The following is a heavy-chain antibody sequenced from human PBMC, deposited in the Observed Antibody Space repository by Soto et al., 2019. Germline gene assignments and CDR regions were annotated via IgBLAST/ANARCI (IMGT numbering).Heavy chain of an antibody. J-gene: IGHJ4*02. Sequence: DVQLWESGGGLVQPGGSLRLSRVASGFSFGSYALTWVRQAPGKGLEWVSTISGSDGKTFYADAVKGRFSISRDISQSTLYLQMNSLRADDTAIYYCARWSYLDYWGQGTRVTVSS. CDR3: ARWSYLDY. D-gene: IGHD3-3*01. CDR2: ISGSDGKT. CDR1: GFSFGSYA. V-gene: IGHV3-23*01.